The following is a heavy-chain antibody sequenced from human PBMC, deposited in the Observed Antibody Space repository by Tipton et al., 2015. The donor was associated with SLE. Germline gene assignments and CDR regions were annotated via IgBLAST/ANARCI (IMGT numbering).Heavy chain of an antibody. J-gene: IGHJ4*02. CDR2: VYTSGST. CDR1: AGSISNYY. D-gene: IGHD6-13*01. Sequence: TLSLTCTVSAGSISNYYWSWIRQTPGKGLEWIGYVYTSGSTIYNPSLKSRVTISVDTSKNQVSLKLNSVTAADTAVYYCARSAGYSSSWAHFDYWGQGTLVTVSS. CDR3: ARSAGYSSSWAHFDY. V-gene: IGHV4-4*08.